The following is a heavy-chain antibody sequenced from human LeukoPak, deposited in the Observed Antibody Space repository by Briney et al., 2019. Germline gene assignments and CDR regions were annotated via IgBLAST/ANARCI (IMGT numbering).Heavy chain of an antibody. CDR2: IYYSGST. V-gene: IGHV4-39*07. Sequence: SETLSLTCTVSGGSISSSSYYWGWIRQPPGKGLEWIGSIYYSGSTYYNPSLKSRVTISVDTSKNQFSLKLSSVTAADTAVYYCARKEARVGPDYWGQGTLVTVSS. CDR1: GGSISSSSYY. D-gene: IGHD1-26*01. CDR3: ARKEARVGPDY. J-gene: IGHJ4*02.